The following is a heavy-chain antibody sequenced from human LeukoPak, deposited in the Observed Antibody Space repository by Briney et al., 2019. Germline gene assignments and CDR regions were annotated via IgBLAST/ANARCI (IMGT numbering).Heavy chain of an antibody. V-gene: IGHV1-8*01. D-gene: IGHD6-19*01. Sequence: AASVKVSCKASGYTFTSYDINWVRQATGQGLEWMGWMNPNSGNTGYAQKFQGRITMTRNTSISTAYMELSSLRSEDTAVYYCARGVYSSGWYGYYYYYGMDVWGQGTTVTVSS. CDR3: ARGVYSSGWYGYYYYYGMDV. CDR2: MNPNSGNT. CDR1: GYTFTSYD. J-gene: IGHJ6*02.